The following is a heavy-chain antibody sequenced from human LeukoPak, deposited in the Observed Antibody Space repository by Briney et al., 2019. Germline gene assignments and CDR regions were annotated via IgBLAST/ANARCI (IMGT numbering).Heavy chain of an antibody. V-gene: IGHV3-21*01. D-gene: IGHD3-3*01. CDR2: ISSSSSYI. Sequence: GGSLRLSCAASGFTFSSYSMNWVRQAPGKGPEWVSSISSSSSYIYYADSVKGRFTISRDNAKNSLYLQMNSLRAEDTAVYYCASAGEVNDAFDIWGQGTMVTVSS. J-gene: IGHJ3*02. CDR3: ASAGEVNDAFDI. CDR1: GFTFSSYS.